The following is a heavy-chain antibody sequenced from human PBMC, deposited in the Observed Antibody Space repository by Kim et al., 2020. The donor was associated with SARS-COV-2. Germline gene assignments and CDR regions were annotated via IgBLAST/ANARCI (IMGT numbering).Heavy chain of an antibody. CDR3: AGGLSIAARPFYFDY. Sequence: DSVKGRFTISRDNAKNSLYLQMNSLRAEDTAVYYCAGGLSIAARPFYFDYWGQGTLVTVSS. D-gene: IGHD6-6*01. J-gene: IGHJ4*02. V-gene: IGHV3-21*01.